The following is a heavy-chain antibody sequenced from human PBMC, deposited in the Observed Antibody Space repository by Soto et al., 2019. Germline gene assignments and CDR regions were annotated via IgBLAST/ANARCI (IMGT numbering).Heavy chain of an antibody. D-gene: IGHD6-6*01. CDR2: INPNSGGT. J-gene: IGHJ6*02. CDR1: GYTFTRYY. Sequence: GGSVKVSRKASGYTFTRYYIHLGRHAPRQALEWMGWINPNSGGTNYAQNFQGWVTMTRDTSISTAYMELSRLRSDDTAVYYCARTDLSSSAYYGMDVWGQGTTVTVSS. V-gene: IGHV1-2*04. CDR3: ARTDLSSSAYYGMDV.